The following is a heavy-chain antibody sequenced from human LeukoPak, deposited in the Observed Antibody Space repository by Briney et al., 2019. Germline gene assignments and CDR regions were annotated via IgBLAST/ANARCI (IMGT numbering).Heavy chain of an antibody. CDR2: IYYSGST. CDR1: GYSISSSYY. CDR3: ARATRIGGACDY. V-gene: IGHV4-61*01. J-gene: IGHJ4*02. Sequence: PSETLSLTCAVSGYSISSSYYWSWIRQPPGKGLEWIGYIYYSGSTNYNPSLKSRVTISVDTSKNQFSLKLSSVTAADTAVYYCARATRIGGACDYWGQGTLVTVSS. D-gene: IGHD1-26*01.